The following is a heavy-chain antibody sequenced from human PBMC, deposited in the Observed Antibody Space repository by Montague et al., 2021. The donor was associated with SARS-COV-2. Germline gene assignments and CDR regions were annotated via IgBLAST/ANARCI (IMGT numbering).Heavy chain of an antibody. V-gene: IGHV4-34*01. CDR2: STDRGSS. D-gene: IGHD3-16*02. CDR1: GGSFTGFY. Sequence: SETLSLTCAVYGGSFTGFYWTWIRQPPGKGLEWIGESTDRGSSNYNPSLTNRVTISVDRSKNQISLKLTSVTAADTATYYCARGQVTVFHSLIAFPAAGAFDVWGQGTTVTVS. J-gene: IGHJ6*02. CDR3: ARGQVTVFHSLIAFPAAGAFDV.